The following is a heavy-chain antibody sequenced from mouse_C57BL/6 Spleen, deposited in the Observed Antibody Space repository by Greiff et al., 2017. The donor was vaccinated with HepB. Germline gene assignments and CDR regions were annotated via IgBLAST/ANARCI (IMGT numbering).Heavy chain of an antibody. V-gene: IGHV1-19*01. CDR3: ARWGQLRPHYFDY. CDR2: INPYNGGT. Sequence: EVQLQQSGPVLVKPGASVKMSCKASGYTFTDYYMNWVKQSHGKSLEWIGVINPYNGGTSYNQKFKGKATLTVDKSSSTAYMELNSLTSEDSAVYDCARWGQLRPHYFDYWGQGTTLTVSS. CDR1: GYTFTDYY. D-gene: IGHD3-2*02. J-gene: IGHJ2*01.